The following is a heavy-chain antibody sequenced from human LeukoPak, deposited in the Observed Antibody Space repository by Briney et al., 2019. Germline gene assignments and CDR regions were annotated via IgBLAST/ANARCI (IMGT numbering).Heavy chain of an antibody. V-gene: IGHV3-48*03. Sequence: GSLGLSCAASGFPFISYEMNWVRQAPGKGLEWVSYIISIGSTIYYADSVKGRFTISRDNAKNSLYLQMDSLRAEDTAMYYCARDSSWHVPVPENPVAFDYWGQGTLVAVSS. CDR2: IISIGSTI. CDR1: GFPFISYE. D-gene: IGHD6-13*01. CDR3: ARDSSWHVPVPENPVAFDY. J-gene: IGHJ4*02.